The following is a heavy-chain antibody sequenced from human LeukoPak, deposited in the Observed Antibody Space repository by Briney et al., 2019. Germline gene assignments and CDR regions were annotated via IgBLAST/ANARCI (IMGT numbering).Heavy chain of an antibody. CDR1: GGSISSSSYY. V-gene: IGHV4-39*01. D-gene: IGHD2-2*01. CDR2: IYYSGST. CDR3: ARLGDIVVVPAARENNWFDP. J-gene: IGHJ5*02. Sequence: ASETLSLTRTVSGGSISSSSYYWGWIRQPPGKGLEWIGSIYYSGSTYYNPSLKSRVTISVDTSKNQFSLKLSSVTAADTAVYYCARLGDIVVVPAARENNWFDPWGQGTLVTVSS.